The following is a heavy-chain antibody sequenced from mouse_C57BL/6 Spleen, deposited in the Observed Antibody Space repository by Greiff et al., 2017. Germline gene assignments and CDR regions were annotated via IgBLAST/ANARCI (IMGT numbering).Heavy chain of an antibody. Sequence: QVQLKQSGAELVRPGASVTLSCKASGYTFTDYEMHWVKQTPVHGLEWIGAIDPETGGTAYNQKFKGKAILTADKSSSTAYMELRSLTSEDSAVYYCTRSPASTVAMDYWGQGTSVTVSS. V-gene: IGHV1-15*01. CDR1: GYTFTDYE. CDR3: TRSPASTVAMDY. CDR2: IDPETGGT. J-gene: IGHJ4*01. D-gene: IGHD1-1*01.